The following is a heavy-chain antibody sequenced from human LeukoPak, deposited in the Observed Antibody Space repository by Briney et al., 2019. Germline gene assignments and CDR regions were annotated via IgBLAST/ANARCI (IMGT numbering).Heavy chain of an antibody. V-gene: IGHV3-9*03. J-gene: IGHJ4*02. CDR3: TKDGGPYGGIRGYFDY. CDR2: ISWNSGSI. CDR1: GFTFDDYA. Sequence: GGSLRLSCAASGFTFDDYAMHWVRQAPGKGLEWVSGISWNSGSIDYADSVKGRFTISRDNAKKFLFLQMNSLRVEDMALYYCTKDGGPYGGIRGYFDYWGQGTLVTASS. D-gene: IGHD4-23*01.